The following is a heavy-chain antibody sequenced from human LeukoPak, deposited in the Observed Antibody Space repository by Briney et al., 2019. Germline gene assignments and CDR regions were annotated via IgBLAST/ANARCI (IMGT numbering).Heavy chain of an antibody. D-gene: IGHD6-13*01. J-gene: IGHJ4*02. CDR2: IYYSGST. CDR3: ARHGIVDSSRKYYFDY. V-gene: IGHV4-39*01. Sequence: SETLSLTCTVSGGSISSSSYYWGWIRQPPGKGLEWIGSIYYSGSTSYNPSLKSRVTISVDTSKNQFSLNLNSVTAEDTAVYFCARHGIVDSSRKYYFDYWGQGTLVTVSS. CDR1: GGSISSSSYY.